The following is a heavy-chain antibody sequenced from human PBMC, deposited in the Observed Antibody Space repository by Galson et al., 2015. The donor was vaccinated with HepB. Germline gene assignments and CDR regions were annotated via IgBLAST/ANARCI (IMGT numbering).Heavy chain of an antibody. CDR1: GFTFSSNW. Sequence: LRLSCAASGFTFSSNWMQWVRQAPGKGLEWVSRINSDVSTTSYTDSVKGRFTITRDNAKNTLYLQMNSLRAEDTAVYYCGNWGSSWGQGTLVTVSS. CDR3: GNWGSS. D-gene: IGHD7-27*01. V-gene: IGHV3-74*01. CDR2: INSDVSTT. J-gene: IGHJ5*02.